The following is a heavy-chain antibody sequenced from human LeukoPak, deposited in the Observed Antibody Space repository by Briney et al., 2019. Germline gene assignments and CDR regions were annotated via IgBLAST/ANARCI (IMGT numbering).Heavy chain of an antibody. CDR1: GFTFSSYE. J-gene: IGHJ4*02. Sequence: AGGSLRLSCAASGFTFSSYEMNWVRQAPRKGLEWVSYITSSGSTIYYADSVKGRFTISRDNAKNSLYLQMNSLRAEDTAVYYCAIPTYYYDSSGQGYWGQGTLVTVSS. CDR2: ITSSGSTI. CDR3: AIPTYYYDSSGQGY. V-gene: IGHV3-48*03. D-gene: IGHD3-22*01.